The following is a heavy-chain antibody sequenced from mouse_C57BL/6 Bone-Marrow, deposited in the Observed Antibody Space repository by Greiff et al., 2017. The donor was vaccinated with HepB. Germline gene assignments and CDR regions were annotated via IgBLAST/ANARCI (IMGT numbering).Heavy chain of an antibody. J-gene: IGHJ3*01. D-gene: IGHD2-10*02. CDR1: GFTFSSYG. V-gene: IGHV5-6*01. Sequence: EVQWVESGGDLVKPGGSLKLSCAASGFTFSSYGMSWVRQTPDKRLEWVATISSGGSYTYYPDSVKGRFTISRDNAKNTLYLQMSSLKSEDTAMYYCAKGGVCPSFAYWGQGTLVTVSA. CDR2: ISSGGSYT. CDR3: AKGGVCPSFAY.